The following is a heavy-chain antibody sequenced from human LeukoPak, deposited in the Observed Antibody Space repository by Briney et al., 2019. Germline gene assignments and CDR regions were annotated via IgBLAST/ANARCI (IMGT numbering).Heavy chain of an antibody. Sequence: GESLKISCKASGYSFTTYWIGWVRQMPGKGLEWMGLIYPGDSDIRYGPSFQGQVTISADKSISTAYLQWSSLKASDTAMYYCARHIRYCSGGSCSDYWGQGTLVTVSS. V-gene: IGHV5-51*01. J-gene: IGHJ4*02. CDR2: IYPGDSDI. CDR3: ARHIRYCSGGSCSDY. D-gene: IGHD2-15*01. CDR1: GYSFTTYW.